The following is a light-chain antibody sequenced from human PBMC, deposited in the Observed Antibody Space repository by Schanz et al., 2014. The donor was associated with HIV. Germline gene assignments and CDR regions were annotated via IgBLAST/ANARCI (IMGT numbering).Light chain of an antibody. V-gene: IGLV2-14*02. Sequence: QSALTQPASVSGSPGQSITISCTGTRNDVGTYNLVSWYQQHPGKAPQLMIYEVTKRPSGVSDRFSGSKSGNTASLTVSGLQAEDEADYYCSSYTSSSPLGVFGTGTKLTVL. CDR2: EVT. CDR3: SSYTSSSPLGV. J-gene: IGLJ1*01. CDR1: RNDVGTYNL.